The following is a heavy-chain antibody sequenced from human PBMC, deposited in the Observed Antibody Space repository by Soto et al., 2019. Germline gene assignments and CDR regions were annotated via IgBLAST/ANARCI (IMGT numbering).Heavy chain of an antibody. D-gene: IGHD2-2*01. CDR1: GFTFSSYA. CDR2: ISGSGGST. CDR3: AKGLIGYCSSTSCRDY. V-gene: IGHV3-23*01. J-gene: IGHJ4*02. Sequence: GGSLRLSCAASGFTFSSYAMSWVRQAPGKGLEWVSAISGSGGSTYYADSVKGRFTISRDNSKNTLYLQMNSLRAEDTAVYYCAKGLIGYCSSTSCRDYWGQGTLVTVSS.